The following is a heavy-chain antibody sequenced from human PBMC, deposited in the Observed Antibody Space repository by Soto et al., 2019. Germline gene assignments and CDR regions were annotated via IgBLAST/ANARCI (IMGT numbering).Heavy chain of an antibody. D-gene: IGHD4-17*01. CDR3: ARTSTVTTRAVTYYYYYGMDV. Sequence: EVQLVESGGGLVKPGGSLRLSCAASGFTFSSYSMSWVRQAPGKGLEWVSSISSSSSYIYYADSVKGRFTISRDNAKNSLYLQMNSLRAEDTAVYYCARTSTVTTRAVTYYYYYGMDVWGQGTTVTVSS. V-gene: IGHV3-21*01. CDR1: GFTFSSYS. J-gene: IGHJ6*02. CDR2: ISSSSSYI.